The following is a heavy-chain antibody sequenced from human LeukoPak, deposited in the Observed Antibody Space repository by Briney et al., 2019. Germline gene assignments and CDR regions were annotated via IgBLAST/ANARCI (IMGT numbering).Heavy chain of an antibody. CDR2: ILSDGSKE. CDR3: VRDDDRPDDGLDY. CDR1: GFTFSSNG. J-gene: IGHJ4*02. V-gene: IGHV3-33*01. Sequence: GGSLSLSCEVYGFTFSSNGMHWVRQAQGKWLEWEEAILSDGSKEFYTDSVKGRFTISRDNSKNTLYLQMNSLRAEDTAVYYCVRDDDRPDDGLDYWGQVTLVTVSS. D-gene: IGHD3-22*01.